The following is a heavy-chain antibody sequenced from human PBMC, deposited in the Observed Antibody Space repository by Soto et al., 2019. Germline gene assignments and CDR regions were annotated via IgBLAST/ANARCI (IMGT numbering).Heavy chain of an antibody. J-gene: IGHJ5*02. V-gene: IGHV3-48*02. D-gene: IGHD6-13*01. CDR2: ISSSSTI. CDR1: GFTFSSYS. CDR3: ARDRKGSSWYQPTNWFDP. Sequence: PGGSLRLSCAASGFTFSSYSMNWVRQAPGKGLEWVSYISSSSTIYYADSVKGRFTISRDNAKNSLYLQMNSLRDEDTAVYYCARDRKGSSWYQPTNWFDPWGQGTLVTVSS.